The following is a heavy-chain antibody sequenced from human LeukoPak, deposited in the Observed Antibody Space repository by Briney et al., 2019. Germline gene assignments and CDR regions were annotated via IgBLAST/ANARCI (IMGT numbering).Heavy chain of an antibody. CDR3: AKGLELPWFDP. D-gene: IGHD1-7*01. CDR1: GFTFSSYA. Sequence: GGSLRLSCAASGFTFSSYAMSWIRQAPGKGLEWVSAISGSGGSTYYADSMKGRFTISRDNSKNTLYLQMNSLRVEDTAVYYCAKGLELPWFDPWGQGTLVTVSS. CDR2: ISGSGGST. V-gene: IGHV3-23*01. J-gene: IGHJ5*02.